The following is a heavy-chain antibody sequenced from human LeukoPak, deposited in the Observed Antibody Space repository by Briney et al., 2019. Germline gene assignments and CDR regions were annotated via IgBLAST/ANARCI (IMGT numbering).Heavy chain of an antibody. CDR3: AKGNGYSYGRYYFDY. CDR1: GFTFSCYA. J-gene: IGHJ4*02. V-gene: IGHV3-23*01. CDR2: ITASGGNT. Sequence: GGSLRLSCAASGFTFSCYAMGWVRQAPGKGLEWVSAITASGGNTYYADSVKGRFTISRDNSKNTLYLQVNSLRAEDTAVYYCAKGNGYSYGRYYFDYWGQGTLVTVSS. D-gene: IGHD5-18*01.